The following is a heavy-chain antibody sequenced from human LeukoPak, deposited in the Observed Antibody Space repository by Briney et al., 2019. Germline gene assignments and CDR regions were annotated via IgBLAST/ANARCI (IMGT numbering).Heavy chain of an antibody. V-gene: IGHV3-23*01. Sequence: GGSLRLSCAASGFTFSSYAMSWVRQAPGKGLEWVSAISGSGGSTYYADSVKGRFTISRDNSKNTLYLQMNSLRAEDTAVYYCAKDGLSGSYYYNWFDPWGQGTLVTVSS. CDR1: GFTFSSYA. D-gene: IGHD3-10*01. CDR2: ISGSGGST. CDR3: AKDGLSGSYYYNWFDP. J-gene: IGHJ5*02.